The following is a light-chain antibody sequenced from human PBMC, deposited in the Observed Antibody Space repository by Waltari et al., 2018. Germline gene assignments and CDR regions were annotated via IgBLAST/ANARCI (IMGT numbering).Light chain of an antibody. CDR1: ESVIYDSDNKNY. CDR2: WAS. CDR3: QQYYSSPLT. J-gene: IGKJ4*01. Sequence: DIVMTQSPYSLAVSLGERATINCKSSESVIYDSDNKNYLAWYQQKPGQPPKLLIHWASIRESGVPDLFSGSGSGTDFTLTISSLQAEDVAVYYCQQYYSSPLTFGGGTKVEIK. V-gene: IGKV4-1*01.